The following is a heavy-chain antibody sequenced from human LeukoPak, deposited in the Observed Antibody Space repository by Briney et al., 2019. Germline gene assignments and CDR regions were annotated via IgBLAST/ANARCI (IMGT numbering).Heavy chain of an antibody. Sequence: ASVKVSCKVSGYTLTELSMHWVRQAPGKGLEWMGGFYPEDGETIYAQKFQGRVTMTEDTSTDTAYMELSSLRSEDTAVYYCATCKVWDQNCSGGKVHYWGQGTLVTVSS. CDR2: FYPEDGET. D-gene: IGHD2-15*01. V-gene: IGHV1-24*01. CDR1: GYTLTELS. CDR3: ATCKVWDQNCSGGKVHY. J-gene: IGHJ4*02.